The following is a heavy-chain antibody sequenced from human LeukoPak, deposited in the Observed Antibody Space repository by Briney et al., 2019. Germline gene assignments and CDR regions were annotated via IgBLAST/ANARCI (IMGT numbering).Heavy chain of an antibody. CDR2: ISWNSGSI. V-gene: IGHV3-9*03. D-gene: IGHD5-18*01. J-gene: IGHJ4*02. Sequence: GGSLRLSCAASGFTFDDYAMHWVRQAPGKGLKWVSGISWNSGSIGYADSVKGRFTISRDNAKNSLYLQMNSLRAEDMALYYCAKGGIQLWFSFDYWGQGTLVTVSS. CDR1: GFTFDDYA. CDR3: AKGGIQLWFSFDY.